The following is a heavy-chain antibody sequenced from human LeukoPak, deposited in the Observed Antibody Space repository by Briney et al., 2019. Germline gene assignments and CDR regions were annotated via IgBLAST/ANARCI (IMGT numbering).Heavy chain of an antibody. D-gene: IGHD1-26*01. Sequence: GRSLRLSCAASGFTFSSYGMHWVRQAPGKGLEWVAVIWYDGSNKYYADSVKGRFTISRDNSENTLYLQMNSLRAEDTAVYYCARDIGATSWFDPWGQGTLVTVSS. V-gene: IGHV3-33*01. J-gene: IGHJ5*02. CDR3: ARDIGATSWFDP. CDR1: GFTFSSYG. CDR2: IWYDGSNK.